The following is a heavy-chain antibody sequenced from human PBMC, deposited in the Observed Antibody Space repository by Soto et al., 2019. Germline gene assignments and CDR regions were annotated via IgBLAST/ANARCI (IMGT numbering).Heavy chain of an antibody. CDR3: ARVSGIYYYGMDV. V-gene: IGHV4-31*03. Sequence: SETLSLTCTVSGGSISSGGYYWSWIRQHPGKGQEWIGYIYYSGSTYYNPSLKSRVTISVDTAKNQFSLKLSSVTAADTAVYYCARVSGIYYYGMDVWGQGTTVTVSS. CDR1: GGSISSGGYY. D-gene: IGHD3-10*01. J-gene: IGHJ6*02. CDR2: IYYSGST.